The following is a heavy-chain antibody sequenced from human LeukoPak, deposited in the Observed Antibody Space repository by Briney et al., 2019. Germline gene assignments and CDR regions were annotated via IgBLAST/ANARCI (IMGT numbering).Heavy chain of an antibody. J-gene: IGHJ4*02. CDR2: IDPSDSYT. CDR1: GYSLPIYW. D-gene: IGHD6-19*01. CDR3: ARHSGLDD. Sequence: GESLKISCKGSGYSLPIYWITWVRQMPGKGLEWMGRIDPSDSYTNYSPSFQGHVTISADRSISTAYLHWSSLRASDTAMYYCARHSGLDDWGQGTLVTVSS. V-gene: IGHV5-10-1*01.